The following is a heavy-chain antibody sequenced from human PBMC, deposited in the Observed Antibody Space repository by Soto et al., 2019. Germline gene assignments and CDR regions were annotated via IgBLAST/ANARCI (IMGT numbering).Heavy chain of an antibody. V-gene: IGHV3-21*01. J-gene: IGHJ2*01. CDR3: ARAPMNYWYFDL. CDR2: ISSSSSYI. CDR1: GFTFSSYS. Sequence: PGGSLRLSCAASGFTFSSYSMNWVRQAPGKGLEWVSSISSSSSYIYYADSVKGRFTISRDNAKNSLYLQMNSLRAEDTAVYYCARAPMNYWYFDLWGRGTRVTVPS.